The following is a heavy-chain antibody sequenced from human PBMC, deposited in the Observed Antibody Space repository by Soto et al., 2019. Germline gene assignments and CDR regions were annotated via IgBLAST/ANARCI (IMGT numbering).Heavy chain of an antibody. CDR1: GFIFGNYN. Sequence: EVQLLESGGGLVQPGGSLRLSCSASGFIFGNYNMHWVRQAPGKGLEYVSGISSNGGSTFYADSVKGRFSISRDNSKNTLHLQMGSLRPEDMGTYYCARADYGTFDNWGQGTLVAVSS. D-gene: IGHD4-17*01. J-gene: IGHJ4*02. CDR3: ARADYGTFDN. V-gene: IGHV3-64*07. CDR2: ISSNGGST.